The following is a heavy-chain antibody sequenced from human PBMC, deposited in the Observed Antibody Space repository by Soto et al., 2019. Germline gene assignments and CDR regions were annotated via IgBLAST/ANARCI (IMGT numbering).Heavy chain of an antibody. CDR1: GFTFSSYS. CDR3: ARRITMVRGPYYYYAMDV. CDR2: ISDSGGNT. V-gene: IGHV3-23*01. J-gene: IGHJ6*02. Sequence: PGGSLRLSCAASGFTFSSYSMPWVRQAPGKGLEWVSGISDSGGNTWYADSVKGRFTISRDNANNSLYLQMNSLRDEDTAVYYCARRITMVRGPYYYYAMDVWGQGTTVTVSS. D-gene: IGHD3-10*01.